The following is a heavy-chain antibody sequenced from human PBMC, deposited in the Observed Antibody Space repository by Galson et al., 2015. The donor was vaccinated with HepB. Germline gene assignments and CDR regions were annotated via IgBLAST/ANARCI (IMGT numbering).Heavy chain of an antibody. Sequence: SLRLSCAASGFTFSSYSMIWVRQAPGKGLEWVSSISSSRSYTYYADSVKGQFTISRDNAKNTLYLQMNSLRAEDTAVYYCARPAQGYCSYTSWGSWGQGTLVTVSS. V-gene: IGHV3-21*04. CDR2: ISSSRSYT. CDR1: GFTFSSYS. J-gene: IGHJ5*02. CDR3: ARPAQGYCSYTSWGS. D-gene: IGHD2-2*01.